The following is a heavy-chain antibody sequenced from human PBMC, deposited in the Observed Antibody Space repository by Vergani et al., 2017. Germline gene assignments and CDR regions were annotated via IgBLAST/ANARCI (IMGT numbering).Heavy chain of an antibody. CDR2: TWYDGNNK. V-gene: IGHV3-33*01. Sequence: QVQLVESGGVVVQPGRSLRLSCAASGFTFNQYGMHWVRQAPGKELEWVAVTWYDGNNKQYADSVKGRFTISRDNSKSTMYLQMNSLRDEDTGVYYCARDLRLLYNRFDPWGKGTLVTVSS. CDR1: GFTFNQYG. D-gene: IGHD1-14*01. J-gene: IGHJ5*02. CDR3: ARDLRLLYNRFDP.